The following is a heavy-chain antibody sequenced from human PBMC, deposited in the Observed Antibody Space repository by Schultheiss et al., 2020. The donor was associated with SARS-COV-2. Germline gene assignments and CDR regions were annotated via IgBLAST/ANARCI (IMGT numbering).Heavy chain of an antibody. V-gene: IGHV4-34*01. J-gene: IGHJ4*02. D-gene: IGHD2-8*02. CDR1: GGSFSGYY. Sequence: SQTLSLTCAVYGGSFSGYYWSWIRQPPGKGLEWIGEINHSGSTNYNPSLKSRVTISVDTSKNQFSLKLSSVTAADTAVYYCAREVGYCTGGVCENDYWGQGTLVTVSS. CDR2: INHSGST. CDR3: AREVGYCTGGVCENDY.